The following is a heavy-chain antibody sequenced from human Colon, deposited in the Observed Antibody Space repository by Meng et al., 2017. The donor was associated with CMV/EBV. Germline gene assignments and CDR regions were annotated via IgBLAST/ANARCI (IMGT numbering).Heavy chain of an antibody. CDR3: ATLHTALEV. J-gene: IGHJ6*02. CDR1: GFTFEDFA. V-gene: IGHV3-9*01. D-gene: IGHD5-18*01. Sequence: SLKISCAASGFTFEDFAMHWVRQAPGKGLEWVAGITWNSVSVGYADSVKGRFTISRDNAKNSLYLQMNSLRAEDTALYYCATLHTALEVWGQGTTVTVSS. CDR2: ITWNSVSV.